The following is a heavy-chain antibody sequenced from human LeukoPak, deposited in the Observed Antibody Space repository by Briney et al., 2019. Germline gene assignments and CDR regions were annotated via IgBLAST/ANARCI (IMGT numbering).Heavy chain of an antibody. D-gene: IGHD3-10*01. V-gene: IGHV4-34*01. CDR1: GGSFSDYY. CDR3: ASTYYSGSGSYDY. CDR2: INQSGSI. Sequence: SETLSLTCAVYGGSFSDYYWSWICQPPGKGLEWIGEINQSGSINYNPSLKSRVTISVDTSKNQFSLRLNSLTAADTAVYYCASTYYSGSGSYDYWGQGTLVTVSS. J-gene: IGHJ4*02.